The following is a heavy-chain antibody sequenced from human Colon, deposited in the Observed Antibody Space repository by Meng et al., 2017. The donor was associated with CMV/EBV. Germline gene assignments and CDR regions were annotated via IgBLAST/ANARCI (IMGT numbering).Heavy chain of an antibody. Sequence: QVQLHVSSPGLVKPSGTLSLICSVSGVSISSDNWWTWVRQPPGKGLEWIGEIYHSGTTNYNPSLKSRVTISVDKSKNQVSLNLSSVTAADTAVYFCAKIPLGYSLSPLVGLDPWGQGTLVTVSS. V-gene: IGHV4-4*02. J-gene: IGHJ5*02. CDR3: AKIPLGYSLSPLVGLDP. D-gene: IGHD5-18*01. CDR1: GVSISSDNW. CDR2: IYHSGTT.